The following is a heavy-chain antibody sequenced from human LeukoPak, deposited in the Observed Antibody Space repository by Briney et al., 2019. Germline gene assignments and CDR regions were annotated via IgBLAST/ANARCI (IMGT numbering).Heavy chain of an antibody. Sequence: GGSLTLSCAVSGLTFSVYSMNWVRQAPGKGLEWISYINSSSSGVYYADSVKGRFTISRDNAKNTLYLQMNSLRSEDTAVYYCARDRYFDTSGYSRSQDYWGQGTLVTVSP. CDR3: ARDRYFDTSGYSRSQDY. CDR2: INSSSSGV. D-gene: IGHD3-22*01. CDR1: GLTFSVYS. V-gene: IGHV3-48*01. J-gene: IGHJ4*02.